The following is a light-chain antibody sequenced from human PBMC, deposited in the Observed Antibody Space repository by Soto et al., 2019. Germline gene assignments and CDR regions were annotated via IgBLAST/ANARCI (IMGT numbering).Light chain of an antibody. CDR2: DVN. V-gene: IGLV1-51*01. CDR1: SSNIGGNS. J-gene: IGLJ1*01. Sequence: QSVMTQPPSVSAAPGQTVTISCSGSSSNIGGNSVSWYQQLPGTAPKLLIYDVNKRPSGIPDRFSGSKSGTSATLGITGFQTGDEADYYCGSWDSSLSAYVFGTGTKLTVL. CDR3: GSWDSSLSAYV.